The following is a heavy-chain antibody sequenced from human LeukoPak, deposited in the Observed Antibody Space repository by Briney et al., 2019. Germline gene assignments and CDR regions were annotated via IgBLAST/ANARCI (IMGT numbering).Heavy chain of an antibody. J-gene: IGHJ4*02. D-gene: IGHD1-26*01. Sequence: PSETLSLTCTVSGGSITNYYWSWIRQPLGKGLEWIGYIYYSGSTNYNPSLKSRVSILVDTSKNQFSLRLTSVTAADTAVYYCARQKYSGSYYSDYWGQGTLVTVSS. CDR3: ARQKYSGSYYSDY. V-gene: IGHV4-59*08. CDR1: GGSITNYY. CDR2: IYYSGST.